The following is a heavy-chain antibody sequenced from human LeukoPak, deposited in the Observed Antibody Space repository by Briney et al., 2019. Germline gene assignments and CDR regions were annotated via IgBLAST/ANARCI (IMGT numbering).Heavy chain of an antibody. CDR2: ISQTGTT. D-gene: IGHD6-19*01. J-gene: IGHJ4*02. CDR1: VDSIYSNKW. V-gene: IGHV4-4*02. CDR3: ASHMAVAGTRGFDD. Sequence: SGTLSLTCAVFVDSIYSNKWWSWVRQPPGKGLEWIGEISQTGTTYYDPSLKSRTTISIDRSKNHFSLTLTSATAADTAVYFCASHMAVAGTRGFDDWGPGTLVTVSS.